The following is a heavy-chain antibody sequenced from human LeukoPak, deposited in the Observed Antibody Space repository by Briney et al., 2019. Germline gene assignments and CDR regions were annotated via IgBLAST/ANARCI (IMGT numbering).Heavy chain of an antibody. V-gene: IGHV1-3*01. J-gene: IGHJ5*02. CDR3: AREQIIRGVMLWFDP. CDR1: GYTFTNYA. Sequence: ASVKVSCKASGYTFTNYAIHWVRQAPGQRLEWMGWINAGNGNTKYSQKFQGRVTITKDTSASTACMELSSLTSEDTAMYYCAREQIIRGVMLWFDPWGQGTLVTVSS. CDR2: INAGNGNT. D-gene: IGHD3-10*01.